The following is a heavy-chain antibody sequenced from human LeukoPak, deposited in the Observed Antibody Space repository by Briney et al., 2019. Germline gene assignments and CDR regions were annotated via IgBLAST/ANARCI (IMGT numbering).Heavy chain of an antibody. CDR3: SSGSYHNDY. V-gene: IGHV3-74*01. CDR1: GITVSTYY. CDR2: IKSDGSGA. D-gene: IGHD3-10*01. Sequence: GGSLRLSCTASGITVSTYYMHWVRQAPGKGPVWVAHIKSDGSGASYADSVKGRFTISRDNAKNALYLQMNSLRAEDTAVYYFSSGSYHNDYWGQGTLVTVSS. J-gene: IGHJ4*02.